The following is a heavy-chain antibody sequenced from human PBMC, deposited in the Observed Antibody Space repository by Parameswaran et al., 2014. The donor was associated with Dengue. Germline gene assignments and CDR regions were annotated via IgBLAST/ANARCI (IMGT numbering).Heavy chain of an antibody. CDR2: IYYSGST. D-gene: IGHD3-3*01. CDR3: ARDRLITIFGVVDYYGMDV. J-gene: IGHJ6*02. Sequence: RWIRQPPGKGLEWIGYIYYSGSTYYNPSLKSRVTISVDTSKNQFSLKLSSVTAADTAVYYCARDRLITIFGVVDYYGMDVWGQGTTVPSP. V-gene: IGHV4-31*02.